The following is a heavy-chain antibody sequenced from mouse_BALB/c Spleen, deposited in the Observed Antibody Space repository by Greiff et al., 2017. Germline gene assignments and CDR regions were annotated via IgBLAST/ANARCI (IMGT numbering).Heavy chain of an antibody. D-gene: IGHD2-1*01. CDR2: IYPGNSDT. V-gene: IGHV1-5*01. J-gene: IGHJ4*01. CDR1: GYSFTSYW. CDR3: TRGLYGNSYAMDY. Sequence: EVQLQQSGTVLARPGASVKMSCKASGYSFTSYWMHWVKQRPGQGLEWIGAIYPGNSDTSYNQKFKGKAKLTAVTSASTAYMELSSLTNEDSAVYYCTRGLYGNSYAMDYWGQGTSVTVSS.